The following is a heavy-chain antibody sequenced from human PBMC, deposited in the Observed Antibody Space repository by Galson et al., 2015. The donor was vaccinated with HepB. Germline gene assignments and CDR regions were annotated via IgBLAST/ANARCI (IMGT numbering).Heavy chain of an antibody. CDR2: ISAYNGNT. V-gene: IGHV1-18*01. CDR1: GYTFTSYG. D-gene: IGHD6-13*01. J-gene: IGHJ4*02. Sequence: SVKVSCKASGYTFTSYGISWVRQAPGQGLEWMGWISAYNGNTNYALKLQGRVTMTTDTSTSTAYMELRSLRSDDTAVYYCARVIVAAAGTFDFDYWGQGTLVTVSS. CDR3: ARVIVAAAGTFDFDY.